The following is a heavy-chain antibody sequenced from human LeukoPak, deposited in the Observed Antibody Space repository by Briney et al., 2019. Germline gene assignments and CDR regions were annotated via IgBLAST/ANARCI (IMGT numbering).Heavy chain of an antibody. Sequence: GGSLRLSCAASGFTFSSYGMSWVRQAPGKGLEWVAVISYDGSNKYYADSVKGRFTISRDNSKNTLYLQMNSLRVEDTAVYYCARDGYYYGSGSWSRAGYFDYWGQGTLVTVSS. CDR2: ISYDGSNK. D-gene: IGHD3-10*01. CDR3: ARDGYYYGSGSWSRAGYFDY. J-gene: IGHJ4*02. CDR1: GFTFSSYG. V-gene: IGHV3-30*03.